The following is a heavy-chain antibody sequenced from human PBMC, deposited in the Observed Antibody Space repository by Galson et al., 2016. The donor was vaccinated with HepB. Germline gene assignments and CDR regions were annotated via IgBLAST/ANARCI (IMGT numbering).Heavy chain of an antibody. CDR1: GFTFSSYG. D-gene: IGHD1-20*01. CDR2: IWYDGVKK. V-gene: IGHV3-33*01. Sequence: SLRLSCAASGFTFSSYGIHWVRQAPGKGLEWVAVIWYDGVKKWYADSVQGRFTISRDNPSNTLFLQMNSVTVEDTAVYYCARDLGNWDDQGQWYYGVDVWGQGTTVTVSS. CDR3: ARDLGNWDDQGQWYYGVDV. J-gene: IGHJ6*02.